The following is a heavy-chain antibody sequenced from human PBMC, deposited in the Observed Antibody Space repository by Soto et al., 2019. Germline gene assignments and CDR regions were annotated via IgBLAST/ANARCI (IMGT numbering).Heavy chain of an antibody. D-gene: IGHD3-10*01. Sequence: EVQLVESGGGLVQPGGSLRLSCAASGFTFSSYWMSWVRQAPGKGLEWVANMRQDGGEKYYVDSVKGRFTISRDNPKNSLYLQMNSLRAEDTAVYYCLREGYGSGSPGDAFDIWGQGTMVTVSS. V-gene: IGHV3-7*05. CDR3: LREGYGSGSPGDAFDI. J-gene: IGHJ3*02. CDR1: GFTFSSYW. CDR2: MRQDGGEK.